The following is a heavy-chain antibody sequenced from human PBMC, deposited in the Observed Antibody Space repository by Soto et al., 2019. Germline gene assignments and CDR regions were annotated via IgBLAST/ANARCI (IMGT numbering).Heavy chain of an antibody. V-gene: IGHV3-9*01. CDR2: ISWNSGSI. Sequence: GGSLRLSCAASGFTFDDYAMHWVRQAPGKGLEWVSGISWNSGSIGYADSVKGRFTISRDNSKNSLYLQMNSLRAEDTAVYYCAKDRPYYYGSVSHFDSWGHGTLVTVAS. CDR1: GFTFDDYA. D-gene: IGHD3-10*01. CDR3: AKDRPYYYGSVSHFDS. J-gene: IGHJ4*01.